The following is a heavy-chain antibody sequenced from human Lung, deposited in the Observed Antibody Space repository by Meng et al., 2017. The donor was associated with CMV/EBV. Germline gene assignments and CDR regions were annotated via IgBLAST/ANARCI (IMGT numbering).Heavy chain of an antibody. Sequence: SETLSLTXTVSGGSISTYYWNWLRQLPGKGLEWIGYISNSGSTDYNPSLKSRVTISVDTSKNQFSLKLTSVTAADTAVYYCARFDMDVEGYYDMDVWGQGTTVTVSS. CDR2: ISNSGST. CDR1: GGSISTYY. V-gene: IGHV4-59*01. CDR3: ARFDMDVEGYYDMDV. D-gene: IGHD2-15*01. J-gene: IGHJ6*02.